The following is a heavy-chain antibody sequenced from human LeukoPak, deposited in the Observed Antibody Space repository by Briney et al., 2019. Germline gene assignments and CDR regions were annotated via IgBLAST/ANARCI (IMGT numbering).Heavy chain of an antibody. V-gene: IGHV4-34*01. Sequence: PSETLSLTCAVYGGSFSGYYWSWIRQPPGKGLEWIGEINHSGSTNYNPSLKSRATISVDTSKNQFSLKLSSVTAADTAVYYCASEAYYDFWSGDTPGYYYYYMDVWGKGTTVTVSS. CDR1: GGSFSGYY. D-gene: IGHD3-3*01. J-gene: IGHJ6*03. CDR3: ASEAYYDFWSGDTPGYYYYYMDV. CDR2: INHSGST.